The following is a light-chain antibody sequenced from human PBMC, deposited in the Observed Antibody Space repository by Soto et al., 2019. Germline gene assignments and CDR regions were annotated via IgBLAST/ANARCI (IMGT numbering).Light chain of an antibody. CDR3: QVHGTSGRD. J-gene: IGKJ3*01. CDR1: QSVRNNF. CDR2: DAS. V-gene: IGKV3-20*01. Sequence: EIVLTQSPGTLSLSPGERATLSCRASQSVRNNFLAWYQQKPGQAPRLLIYDASKKATGIPDRFSGSGSGTDFTLTISRLEPEDFAVYYCQVHGTSGRDFGPGTKVDIK.